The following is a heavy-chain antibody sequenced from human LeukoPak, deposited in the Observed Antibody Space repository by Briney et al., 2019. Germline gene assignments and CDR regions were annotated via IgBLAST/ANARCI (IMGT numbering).Heavy chain of an antibody. D-gene: IGHD5-18*01. Sequence: SETLSLTCAVYGGSFSGYYWSWIRQPPGKGLEWIGEINHSGSTNYNPSLKSRVTISVDTSKNQFSLKLSSVTDADTAVYYCARGRQLWLRAFDIWGQGTMVTVSS. J-gene: IGHJ3*02. V-gene: IGHV4-34*01. CDR3: ARGRQLWLRAFDI. CDR2: INHSGST. CDR1: GGSFSGYY.